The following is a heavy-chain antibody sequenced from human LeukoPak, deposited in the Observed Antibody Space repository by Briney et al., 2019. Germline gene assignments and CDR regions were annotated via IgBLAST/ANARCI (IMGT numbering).Heavy chain of an antibody. V-gene: IGHV4-38-2*01. CDR2: IYHSGST. J-gene: IGHJ4*02. D-gene: IGHD3-22*01. CDR3: VSYYYDSSGYYVDY. Sequence: SETLSLTCAVSGYSISSSYYWGWIRQPPGKGLEWIGSIYHSGSTYYNPSLKSRVTISVDTSKNQFSLKLSSVTAADTAVYYCVSYYYDSSGYYVDYWGQGTLVTVSS. CDR1: GYSISSSYY.